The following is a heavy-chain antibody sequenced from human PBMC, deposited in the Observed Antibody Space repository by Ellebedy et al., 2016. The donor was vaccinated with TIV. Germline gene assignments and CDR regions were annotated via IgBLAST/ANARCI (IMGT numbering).Heavy chain of an antibody. CDR3: AVVPTAMGSGEDY. D-gene: IGHD5-18*01. V-gene: IGHV4-39*07. Sequence: SETLSLXXTVSGGSISSSSYYWGWIRQPPGKGLEWIGSIYYSGSTYYNPSLKSRVTISVDTSKNQFSLKLSSVTAADTAVYYCAVVPTAMGSGEDYWGQGTLVTVSS. CDR2: IYYSGST. CDR1: GGSISSSSYY. J-gene: IGHJ4*02.